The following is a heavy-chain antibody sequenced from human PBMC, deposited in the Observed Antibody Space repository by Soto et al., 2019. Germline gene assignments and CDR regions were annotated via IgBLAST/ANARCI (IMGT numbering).Heavy chain of an antibody. CDR2: ISYDGSNK. V-gene: IGHV3-30*18. J-gene: IGHJ6*02. CDR1: GVTFSSYG. CDR3: AKNKGEQWLVRYGMDV. Sequence: XGSLRLSCSAAGVTFSSYGMHWVRQAPGKGLEWVAVISYDGSNKYYADSVKGRFTISRDNSKNTLYLQMNSLRAEDTAVYYCAKNKGEQWLVRYGMDVWGQGTTVTVSS. D-gene: IGHD6-19*01.